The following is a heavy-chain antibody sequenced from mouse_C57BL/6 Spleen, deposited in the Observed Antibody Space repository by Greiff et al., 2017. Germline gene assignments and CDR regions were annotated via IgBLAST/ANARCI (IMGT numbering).Heavy chain of an antibody. Sequence: VHVKQSGPELVKPGASVKIPCKASGYTFTDYNMDWVKQSHGKSLEWIGDINPNNGGTIYNQKFKGKATLTVDKSSSTAYMELRSLTSEDTAVYYCARSEGADYYDTLSSYWYFDVWGTGTTVTVSS. V-gene: IGHV1-18*01. J-gene: IGHJ1*03. CDR1: GYTFTDYN. CDR2: INPNNGGT. CDR3: ARSEGADYYDTLSSYWYFDV. D-gene: IGHD1-1*01.